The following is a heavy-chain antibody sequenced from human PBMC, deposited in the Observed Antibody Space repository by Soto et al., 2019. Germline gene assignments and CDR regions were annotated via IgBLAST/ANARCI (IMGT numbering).Heavy chain of an antibody. CDR3: ARGKGLYSSGCDY. CDR2: INTNSGDT. CDR1: GYSLTGYD. J-gene: IGHJ4*02. V-gene: IGHV1-2*02. Sequence: ASVKVSCKASGYSLTGYDMHWVRQAPGQGLEWMGWINTNSGDTNYAQKFQGGVTMTSDTSISTAYMELSILKSDDTAVYYCARGKGLYSSGCDYWGQGTLVTVSS. D-gene: IGHD6-19*01.